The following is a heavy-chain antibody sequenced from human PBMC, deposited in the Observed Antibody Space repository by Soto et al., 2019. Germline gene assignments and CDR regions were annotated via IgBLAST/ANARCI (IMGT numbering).Heavy chain of an antibody. D-gene: IGHD3-22*01. V-gene: IGHV4-59*08. Sequence: QVQLQESGPGLVKPSETLSLTCTVSGGSISPYYWSWIRQPPGKGLEWIGYIYYSGSTTYNPSLKSRVNISVDTSQNQFSLNRSSVTAADTAVYYCARLGGYYQAFDSWGPGTLVTVSS. CDR1: GGSISPYY. J-gene: IGHJ4*02. CDR3: ARLGGYYQAFDS. CDR2: IYYSGST.